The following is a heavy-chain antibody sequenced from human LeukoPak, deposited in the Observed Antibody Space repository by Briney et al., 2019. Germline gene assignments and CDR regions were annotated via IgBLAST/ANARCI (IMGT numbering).Heavy chain of an antibody. V-gene: IGHV4-61*02. CDR1: GGSISSGSYY. J-gene: IGHJ4*02. D-gene: IGHD6-19*01. CDR2: IYTSGST. CDR3: ARGAVAGPYDY. Sequence: TLSLTCTVSGGSISSGSYYWSWIRQPAGKGLEWIGRIYTSGSTNYNPSLKSRVTISVDTSKNQFSLKLSSVTAADTAVNYCARGAVAGPYDYWGQGTLVTVSS.